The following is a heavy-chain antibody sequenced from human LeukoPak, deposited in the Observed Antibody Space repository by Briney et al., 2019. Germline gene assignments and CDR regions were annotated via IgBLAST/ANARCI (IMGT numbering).Heavy chain of an antibody. D-gene: IGHD5-12*01. V-gene: IGHV1-46*01. CDR2: INLRGGST. Sequence: GASVKVSCKASGNIFSSHYVHWVRQAPGQGLEWMGIINLRGGSTRYAQKFQGRVTITADESTSTAYMELSSLRSEDTAVYYCARGGRGSGYDGGFDYWGQGTLVTVSS. J-gene: IGHJ4*02. CDR3: ARGGRGSGYDGGFDY. CDR1: GNIFSSHY.